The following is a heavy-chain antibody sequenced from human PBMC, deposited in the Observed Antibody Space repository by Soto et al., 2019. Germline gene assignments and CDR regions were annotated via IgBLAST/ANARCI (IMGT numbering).Heavy chain of an antibody. CDR1: GGCLSRGGYS. V-gene: IGHV4-30-2*01. CDR2: IYHRVST. CDR3: ARGVSTVPYFDY. Sequence: SQTLPLTCAVPGGCLSRGGYSWSWIRQPPGKGLEWIGYIYHRVSTYYNPSLKSRVTISVDRSKNQFSLKLSSVTAADTAVYYCARGVSTVPYFDYWGQGTMGTVAS. D-gene: IGHD3-10*01. J-gene: IGHJ4*02.